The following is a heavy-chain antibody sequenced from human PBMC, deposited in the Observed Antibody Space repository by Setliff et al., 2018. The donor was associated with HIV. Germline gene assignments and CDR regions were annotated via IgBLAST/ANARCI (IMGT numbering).Heavy chain of an antibody. CDR3: AKDGDMPFDY. J-gene: IGHJ4*02. CDR2: IWYDGSNK. V-gene: IGHV3-33*06. D-gene: IGHD2-2*01. CDR1: GFIFGDYA. Sequence: PGGSLRLSCTASGFIFGDYAMSWVRQAPGKGLEWVAVIWYDGSNKYYADSVKGRFTISRDNSKNTLYLQMNSLRAEDTAVYYCAKDGDMPFDYWGQGTLVTVSS.